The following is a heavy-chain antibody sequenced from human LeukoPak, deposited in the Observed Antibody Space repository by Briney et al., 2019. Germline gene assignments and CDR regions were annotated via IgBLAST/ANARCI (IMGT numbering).Heavy chain of an antibody. V-gene: IGHV3-21*01. CDR1: GFTFSSYS. CDR3: ARAHRTPPHPRWGSPEGDY. Sequence: PGRSLRLSCAASGFTFSSYSMNWVRQAPGKGLEWVSSISSSSSYIYYADSVKGRFTISRDNAKNSLYLQMNSLRAEDTAVYYCARAHRTPPHPRWGSPEGDYWGQGTLVTVSS. D-gene: IGHD3-16*01. J-gene: IGHJ4*02. CDR2: ISSSSSYI.